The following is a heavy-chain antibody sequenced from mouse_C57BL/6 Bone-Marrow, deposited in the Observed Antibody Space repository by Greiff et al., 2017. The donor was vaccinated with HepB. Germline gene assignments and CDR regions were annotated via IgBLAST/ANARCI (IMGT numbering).Heavy chain of an antibody. CDR1: GYTFTSYW. CDR2: IDPNSGGT. J-gene: IGHJ3*01. D-gene: IGHD1-1*01. V-gene: IGHV1-72*01. Sequence: QVQLQQPGAELVKPGASVKLSCKASGYTFTSYWKHWVKQRPGRGLEWIGRIDPNSGGTKYNEKFKSKATLTVDKPSSTAYMQLSSLTSEDSAVYYCARWWDYYGSSLFAYWGQGTLVTVSA. CDR3: ARWWDYYGSSLFAY.